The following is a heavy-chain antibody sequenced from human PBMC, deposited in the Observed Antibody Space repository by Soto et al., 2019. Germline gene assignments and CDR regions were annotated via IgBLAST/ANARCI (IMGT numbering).Heavy chain of an antibody. V-gene: IGHV3-23*01. Sequence: EVPLLESGGGLVQPGGSLRLSCAASGFIFSTYALSCVRQAPGRGLEWVSTISGSGGSTYYADSVKGRFTISRDNSKNTLYLQTNSLRAEDTAVYYCAKRGSAGGYYFDYWGQGTLVTVSS. D-gene: IGHD3-10*01. CDR1: GFIFSTYA. CDR2: ISGSGGST. CDR3: AKRGSAGGYYFDY. J-gene: IGHJ4*02.